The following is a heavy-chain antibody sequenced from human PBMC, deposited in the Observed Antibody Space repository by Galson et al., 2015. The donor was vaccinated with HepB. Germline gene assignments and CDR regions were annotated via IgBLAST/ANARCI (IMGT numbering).Heavy chain of an antibody. J-gene: IGHJ6*02. CDR2: ISGGGGNT. CDR3: AKSLRHYPYDMDV. Sequence: SLRLSCAASGFSFTRYAMTWVRQAPGKGPEWVSSISGGGGNTFYSESVKGRFTISRDNSKNTLFLQMNSLRADDTAVYSCAKSLRHYPYDMDVWGPGTTVSVSS. CDR1: GFSFTRYA. V-gene: IGHV3-23*01. D-gene: IGHD1-26*01.